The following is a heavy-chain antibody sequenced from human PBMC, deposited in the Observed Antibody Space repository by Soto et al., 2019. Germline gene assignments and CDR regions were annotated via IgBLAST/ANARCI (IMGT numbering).Heavy chain of an antibody. CDR1: GGSISSSSYY. J-gene: IGHJ4*02. CDR2: IYYSGST. V-gene: IGHV4-39*01. Sequence: LSLTCTVSGGSISSSSYYWGWIRQPPGKGLEWIGSIYYSGSTYYNPSLKSRVTISVDTSKNQFSLKLSSVTAADTAVYYXXXHCKYSGPCLPNWGQGTLVTVSS. CDR3: XXHCKYSGPCLPN. D-gene: IGHD3-10*01.